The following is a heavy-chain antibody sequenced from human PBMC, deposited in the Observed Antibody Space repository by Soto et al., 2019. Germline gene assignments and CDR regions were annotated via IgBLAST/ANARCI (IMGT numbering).Heavy chain of an antibody. CDR2: ISGSGGST. V-gene: IGHV3-23*01. Sequence: GGSLRLSCAASGFTFSSYAMSWVRQAPGKGLEWVSAISGSGGSTYYADSVKGRFTISRDNSKNTLYLQMNSLRAEDTAVYYCAKVPHRITIFGVVTYMGFDCWGQGTLVTVSS. CDR1: GFTFSSYA. D-gene: IGHD3-3*01. J-gene: IGHJ4*02. CDR3: AKVPHRITIFGVVTYMGFDC.